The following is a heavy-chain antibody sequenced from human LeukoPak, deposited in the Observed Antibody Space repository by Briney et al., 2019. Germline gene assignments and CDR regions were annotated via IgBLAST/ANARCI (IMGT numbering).Heavy chain of an antibody. CDR1: GFTFDDYA. J-gene: IGHJ3*02. CDR2: ICWNSGSI. D-gene: IGHD6-13*01. Sequence: GGSLRLSCAASGFTFDDYAMHWVRQAPGKGLEWVSGICWNSGSIGYADSVKGRFTISRDNAKNSLYLQMNSLRAEDTALYYCAANPRYSSSWKDAFDIWGQGTMVTVSS. V-gene: IGHV3-9*01. CDR3: AANPRYSSSWKDAFDI.